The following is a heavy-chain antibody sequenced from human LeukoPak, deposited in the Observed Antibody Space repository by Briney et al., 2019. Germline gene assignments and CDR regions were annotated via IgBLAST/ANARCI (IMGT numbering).Heavy chain of an antibody. CDR1: GGSISSSSYY. Sequence: SETLSLTCTVSGGSISSSSYYWGWIRQPPGKGLEWIGSIYYSGSTYYNPSLKSRVTISVDTSKNQFSLKQSSVTAADTAVYYCATDYYDSSGYYPGDAFDIWGQGTMVTVSS. CDR3: ATDYYDSSGYYPGDAFDI. J-gene: IGHJ3*02. CDR2: IYYSGST. D-gene: IGHD3-22*01. V-gene: IGHV4-39*01.